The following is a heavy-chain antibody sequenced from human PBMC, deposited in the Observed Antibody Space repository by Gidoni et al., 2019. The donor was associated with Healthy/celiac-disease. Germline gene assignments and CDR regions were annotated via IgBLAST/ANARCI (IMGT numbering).Heavy chain of an antibody. CDR1: GFTVSSNY. CDR2: IYSGGST. D-gene: IGHD6-19*01. Sequence: EVQLVESGGGLVQPGGSLRLSCAASGFTVSSNYMSWVRQAPGKGLEWVSVIYSGGSTYYADSVKGRFTISRDNSKNTLYLQMNSLRAEDTAVYYCARYSSGWSYFDYWGQGTLVTVSS. V-gene: IGHV3-66*02. CDR3: ARYSSGWSYFDY. J-gene: IGHJ4*02.